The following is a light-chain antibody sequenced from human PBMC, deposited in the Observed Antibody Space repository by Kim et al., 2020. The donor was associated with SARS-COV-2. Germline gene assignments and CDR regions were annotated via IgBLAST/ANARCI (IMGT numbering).Light chain of an antibody. Sequence: EIVLPQSPGTLSLSPVERATLSCRASQSVSSSYLAWYQQKPGQAPRLLIYGASSRATGIPDRFSGSGSGTDFTLTISRLEPEDFAVYYCQQYGSSPLTIGGGTKLEI. V-gene: IGKV3-20*01. CDR1: QSVSSSY. CDR2: GAS. J-gene: IGKJ4*01. CDR3: QQYGSSPLT.